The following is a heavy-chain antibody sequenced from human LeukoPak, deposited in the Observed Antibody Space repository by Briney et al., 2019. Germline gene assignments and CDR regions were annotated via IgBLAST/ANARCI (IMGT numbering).Heavy chain of an antibody. CDR1: GGSVGSGSFY. CDR2: IYYSGST. J-gene: IGHJ5*02. V-gene: IGHV4-61*01. D-gene: IGHD6-6*01. CDR3: ARVAYSSSSSGWFDP. Sequence: SETLSLTCTVSGGSVGSGSFYWSWIRQPPGKGLQWIGYIYYSGSTYYNPSLKSRVTISVDTSKNQFSLKLSSVTAADTAVYYCARVAYSSSSSGWFDPWGQGTLVTVSS.